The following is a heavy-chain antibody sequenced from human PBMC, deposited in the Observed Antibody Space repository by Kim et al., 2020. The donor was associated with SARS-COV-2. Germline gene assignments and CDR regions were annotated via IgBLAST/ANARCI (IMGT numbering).Heavy chain of an antibody. CDR3: ARYSGSNYDILTGYYTPEDNYYYYYGMDV. CDR2: MNPNSGNT. V-gene: IGHV1-8*01. J-gene: IGHJ6*02. Sequence: ASVKVSSKASGYTFTSYDINWVRQATGQGLEWMGWMNPNSGNTGYAQKFQGRVTMTRNTSISTAYMELSSLRSEDTAVYYCARYSGSNYDILTGYYTPEDNYYYYYGMDVWGQGTTVTVSS. CDR1: GYTFTSYD. D-gene: IGHD3-9*01.